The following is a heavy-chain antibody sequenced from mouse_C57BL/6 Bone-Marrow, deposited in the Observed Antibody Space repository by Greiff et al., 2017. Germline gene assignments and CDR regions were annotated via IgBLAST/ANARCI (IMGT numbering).Heavy chain of an antibody. CDR2: IDPEDGDT. Sequence: EVQLQQSGAELVRPGASVKLSCTASGFNFKDYSMHWVKQRPEQGLEWIGRIDPEDGDTEYAPKFQGKATMTADTTSNTAYLQLSSLTSKATAVYYCTTDYYGSSSWFAYWGQGTLVTVSA. CDR1: GFNFKDYS. CDR3: TTDYYGSSSWFAY. D-gene: IGHD1-1*01. V-gene: IGHV14-1*01. J-gene: IGHJ3*01.